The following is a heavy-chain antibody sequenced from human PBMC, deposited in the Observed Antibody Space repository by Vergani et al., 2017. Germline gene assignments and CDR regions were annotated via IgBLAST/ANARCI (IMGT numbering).Heavy chain of an antibody. D-gene: IGHD3-22*01. V-gene: IGHV1-18*01. J-gene: IGHJ3*02. Sequence: QVQLVQSGAEVKKPGASVKVSCKASGYTFTSYGISWVRQAPGQGLEWMGWISDYNGNTNYAQKLQGRITMTTDTSTSAAYMELRRLKSDDTAVYYCAGDYYYDSSGYHGNGFDIWGQGTMVTVSS. CDR3: AGDYYYDSSGYHGNGFDI. CDR1: GYTFTSYG. CDR2: ISDYNGNT.